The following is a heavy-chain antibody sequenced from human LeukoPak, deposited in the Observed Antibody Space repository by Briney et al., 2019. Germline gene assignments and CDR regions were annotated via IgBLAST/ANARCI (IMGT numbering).Heavy chain of an antibody. CDR3: AREGYKLDHDAFDI. CDR2: INPNSGGT. CDR1: GYTFTGYY. J-gene: IGHJ3*02. V-gene: IGHV1-2*02. Sequence: ASVKVSCKASGYTFTGYYMHWVRQAPGQGLEWMGWINPNSGGTNYAQKFQGRVTMTRDTSISTAYMELSRLRSDDTAVYYCAREGYKLDHDAFDIWGQGTMVTVPS. D-gene: IGHD2-2*01.